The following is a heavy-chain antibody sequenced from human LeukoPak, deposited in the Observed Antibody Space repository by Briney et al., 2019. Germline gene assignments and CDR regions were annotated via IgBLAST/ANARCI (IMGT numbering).Heavy chain of an antibody. V-gene: IGHV3-21*01. CDR2: ISSSRSYI. CDR3: TNLRFLEWLTTNEAFDI. Sequence: GGSLRLSCAASGFTFSNYVMNWVRQAPGKGLEWVSSISSSRSYIFYADSVKGRFTISRDNAKNSLYLQMNSLRAEDTAVYYCTNLRFLEWLTTNEAFDIWGQGTMVTVSS. CDR1: GFTFSNYV. J-gene: IGHJ3*02. D-gene: IGHD3-3*01.